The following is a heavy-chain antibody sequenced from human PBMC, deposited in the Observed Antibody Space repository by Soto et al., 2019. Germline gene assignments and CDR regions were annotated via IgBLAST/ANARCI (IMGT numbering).Heavy chain of an antibody. Sequence: SQTLSLTCAISGDSVSNNRAAWNWIRQSPSRGLEWLGRTYYRSQWSNDYAVSVKSRITITPDTSKNQFSLQLSSVTPEDTAVYYCVRERKYKRLSWYWFDSWGQGPLVTVSS. V-gene: IGHV6-1*01. CDR1: GDSVSNNRAA. CDR2: TYYRSQWSN. J-gene: IGHJ5*01. D-gene: IGHD3-22*01. CDR3: VRERKYKRLSWYWFDS.